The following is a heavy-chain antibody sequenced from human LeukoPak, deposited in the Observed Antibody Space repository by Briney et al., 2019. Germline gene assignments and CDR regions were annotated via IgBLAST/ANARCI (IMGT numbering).Heavy chain of an antibody. J-gene: IGHJ4*02. CDR3: TTDCSSTSCYDLPDPLVH. CDR2: IKSKTDGGKT. Sequence: GGSVRLSCAASGYTFSNSWMSWVRQAPGKGLEWVGRIKSKTDGGKTEYAAPVKGRFTISRDDYKTKLYLQMNSLKADDTAVYYWTTDCSSTSCYDLPDPLVHWGQGTLVTVSS. CDR1: GYTFSNSW. V-gene: IGHV3-15*01. D-gene: IGHD2-2*01.